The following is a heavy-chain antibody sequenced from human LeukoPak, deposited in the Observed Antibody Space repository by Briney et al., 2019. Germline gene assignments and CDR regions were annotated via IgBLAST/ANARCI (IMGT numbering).Heavy chain of an antibody. J-gene: IGHJ6*03. D-gene: IGHD3-22*01. V-gene: IGHV4-34*01. CDR3: ARRLYYQDSSGYPSPYYYSYYMDV. Sequence: PSETLSLICAIYGGSFSGFYWTWIRQSPEKGLEWIGEINHSGITNYNPSLKSRVTISIDASKNQFSLRLSSVTAADTAVYYCARRLYYQDSSGYPSPYYYSYYMDVWGKGTTVTISS. CDR1: GGSFSGFY. CDR2: INHSGIT.